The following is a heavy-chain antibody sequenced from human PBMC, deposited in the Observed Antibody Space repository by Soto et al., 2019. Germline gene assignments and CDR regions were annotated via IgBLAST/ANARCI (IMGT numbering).Heavy chain of an antibody. CDR3: ARARAWFGELFVFDY. J-gene: IGHJ4*02. CDR2: INPNSGGT. V-gene: IGHV1-2*02. D-gene: IGHD3-10*01. Sequence: ASVKVSCKASGYTFTGYYMHWVRQAPGQGLEWMGWINPNSGGTNYAQKVQGRVTMTRDTSISTAYMELSRLRSDDTAVYFCARARAWFGELFVFDYWGQGTLVTVSS. CDR1: GYTFTGYY.